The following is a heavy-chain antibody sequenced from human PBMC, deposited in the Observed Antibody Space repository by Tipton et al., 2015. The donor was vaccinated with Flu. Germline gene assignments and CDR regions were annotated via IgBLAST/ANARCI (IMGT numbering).Heavy chain of an antibody. D-gene: IGHD2-8*01. CDR3: ARATAEYLIDYVQKHGVFDY. Sequence: LRLSCAVSGYSISSGYYWGWIRQPPGKGLEWIGSIYHSGSTYYNPSLKSRVTISVDTSKNQFSLKLGSVTAADTAVYYCARATAEYLIDYVQKHGVFDYWGQGTLVTVSS. CDR1: GYSISSGYY. J-gene: IGHJ4*02. CDR2: IYHSGST. V-gene: IGHV4-38-2*01.